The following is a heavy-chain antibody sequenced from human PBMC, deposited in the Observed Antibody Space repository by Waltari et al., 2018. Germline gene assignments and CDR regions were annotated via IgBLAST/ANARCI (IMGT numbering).Heavy chain of an antibody. Sequence: QVQLQESGPGLVKASETLSLTCTVSGYSITSGYHWGWSRQPPGKGLEWIGSIYRSGITYYNPSLKSRVTISVDTSKNQFSLKLSSVTAADTAVYYCARVDWLFDYWGQGILVTVSS. V-gene: IGHV4-38-2*02. CDR3: ARVDWLFDY. CDR1: GYSITSGYH. J-gene: IGHJ4*02. D-gene: IGHD3-9*01. CDR2: IYRSGIT.